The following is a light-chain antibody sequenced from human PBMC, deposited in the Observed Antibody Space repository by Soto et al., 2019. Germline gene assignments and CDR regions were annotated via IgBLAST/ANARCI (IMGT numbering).Light chain of an antibody. CDR3: SLYTSENTYV. V-gene: IGLV2-14*02. CDR2: EAR. CDR1: SSDIGRYDL. Sequence: QSALAQPASVSGSPGQSITISCTGTSSDIGRYDLVSWYQQYPGKAPKLIIYEARNRPSGVPDRFSGSKSGNTASLTISGLQAADEADYYCSLYTSENTYVFGTGTKLTVL. J-gene: IGLJ1*01.